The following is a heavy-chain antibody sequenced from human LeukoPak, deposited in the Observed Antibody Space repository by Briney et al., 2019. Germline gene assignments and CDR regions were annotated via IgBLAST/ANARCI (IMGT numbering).Heavy chain of an antibody. CDR1: GFTVSSNY. CDR2: IYSGGST. CDR3: AREDSSGCFDY. Sequence: GGSLRLSCAASGFTVSSNYMSWVRQAPGKGLEWVSVIYSGGSTYYADSVKGRFTISRENAKNSLYLQMNSLRAGDTAVYYCAREDSSGCFDYWGQGTLVTVSS. J-gene: IGHJ4*02. V-gene: IGHV3-53*01. D-gene: IGHD6-19*01.